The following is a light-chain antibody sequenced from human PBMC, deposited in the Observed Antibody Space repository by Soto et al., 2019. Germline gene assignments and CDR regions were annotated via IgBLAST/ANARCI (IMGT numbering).Light chain of an antibody. CDR1: QSISSY. V-gene: IGKV1-39*01. CDR3: QQHINWPLT. J-gene: IGKJ4*01. Sequence: DIQMTQSPSTLSASVGDRVTVTCRASQSISSYLNWYQQKPGKAPKLLIYAASNRATGIPARFSGSGSGADFTLTISSLEPEDFALYYCQQHINWPLTFGGGTKVDIK. CDR2: AAS.